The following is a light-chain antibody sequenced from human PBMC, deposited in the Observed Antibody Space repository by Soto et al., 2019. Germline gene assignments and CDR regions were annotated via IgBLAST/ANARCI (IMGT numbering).Light chain of an antibody. CDR1: SSNIGSNA. V-gene: IGLV1-44*01. CDR2: SNN. CDR3: EAWDDSLNGPV. J-gene: IGLJ2*01. Sequence: QSVLTQSPSASGTPGQRVTIFCSGSSSNIGSNAVNWYQQLPGTAPQLLIYSNNERPSGVPDRFSGSKSGTSASLAISGLQSEDETDYYCEAWDDSLNGPVFGGGTKVTVL.